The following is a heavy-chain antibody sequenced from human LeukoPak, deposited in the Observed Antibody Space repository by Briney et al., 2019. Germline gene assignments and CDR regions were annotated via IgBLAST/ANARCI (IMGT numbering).Heavy chain of an antibody. V-gene: IGHV1-69*06. CDR2: IIPIFGTA. CDR1: GYSFTNYG. J-gene: IGHJ2*01. Sequence: SVKVSCKASGYSFTNYGINWVRQAPGQGLEWMGGIIPIFGTANYAQKFQGRVTITADKSTSTAYMELSSLRSEDTAVYYCARGRAASDLWGRGTLVTASS. CDR3: ARGRAASDL. D-gene: IGHD6-13*01.